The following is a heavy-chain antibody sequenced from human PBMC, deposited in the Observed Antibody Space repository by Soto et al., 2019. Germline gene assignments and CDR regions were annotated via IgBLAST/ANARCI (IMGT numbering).Heavy chain of an antibody. CDR3: ARARAVYYGDLYFDY. J-gene: IGHJ4*02. CDR2: INPSGGST. Sequence: ASVKVSCKASGYTFTSYYMHWVRQAPGQGLEWMGIINPSGGSTSYAQKFQGRVTMTRDTSTSTVYMELSSLRSEDTAVYYCARARAVYYGDLYFDYWGQGTLVTVSS. D-gene: IGHD4-17*01. V-gene: IGHV1-46*03. CDR1: GYTFTSYY.